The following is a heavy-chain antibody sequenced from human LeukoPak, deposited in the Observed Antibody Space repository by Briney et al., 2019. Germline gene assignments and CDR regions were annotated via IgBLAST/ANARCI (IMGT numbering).Heavy chain of an antibody. CDR1: GVTFGTYG. J-gene: IGHJ6*03. Sequence: GGSLRLSCAASGVTFGTYGLHWVRQAPGKGLEWVAFIRFDGGDKSYADSVKGRFTISRDNSKNTLYLQMNSLRVEDTAMYYCAKVLPLTFYYMDVWGNGTTVTVSS. V-gene: IGHV3-30*02. CDR3: AKVLPLTFYYMDV. CDR2: IRFDGGDK.